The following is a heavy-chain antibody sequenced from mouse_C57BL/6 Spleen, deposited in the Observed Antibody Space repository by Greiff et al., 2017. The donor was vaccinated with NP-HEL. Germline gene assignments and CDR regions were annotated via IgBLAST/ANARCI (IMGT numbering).Heavy chain of an antibody. CDR3: ARTTLLYGSSYGWYFDV. J-gene: IGHJ1*03. V-gene: IGHV5-12*01. Sequence: EVKLVESGGGLVQPGGSLKLSCAASGFTFSDYYMYWVRQTPEKRLEWVAYISNGGGSTYYPDTVKGRFTISRDNAKNTLYLQMSRLKAEDKAMYYCARTTLLYGSSYGWYFDVWGTGTTVTVSS. D-gene: IGHD1-1*01. CDR1: GFTFSDYY. CDR2: ISNGGGST.